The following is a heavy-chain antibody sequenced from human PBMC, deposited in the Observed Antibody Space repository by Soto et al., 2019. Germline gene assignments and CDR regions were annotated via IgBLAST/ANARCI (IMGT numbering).Heavy chain of an antibody. Sequence: SKTLSLTCAISGDSFSSNHATWDWIRQSPSRGLEWLGRTYYRSKWYYDYALSVKSRITINPDTSNNQLSLQLNSVTPDDTAVYDSVSLIGDSWLDSCGQGSLVPVSS. V-gene: IGHV6-1*01. CDR2: TYYRSKWYY. CDR3: VSLIGDSWLDS. CDR1: GDSFSSNHAT. J-gene: IGHJ5*01. D-gene: IGHD3-16*02.